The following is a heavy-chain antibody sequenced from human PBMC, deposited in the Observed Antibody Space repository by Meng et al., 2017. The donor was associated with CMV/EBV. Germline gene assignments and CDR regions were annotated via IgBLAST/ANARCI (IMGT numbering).Heavy chain of an antibody. CDR2: ISGSGDGT. CDR1: GFIFSNYG. Sequence: GESLKISCAASGFIFSNYGMTWVRQGPGKRLEWVSAISGSGDGTHFAESVKGRFTISRDNTQNTLCLQMNSLRAEDTAVYYCAKVPGSLYLRSYYFDYWGQGILVTVSS. CDR3: AKVPGSLYLRSYYFDY. D-gene: IGHD3-10*01. V-gene: IGHV3-23*01. J-gene: IGHJ4*02.